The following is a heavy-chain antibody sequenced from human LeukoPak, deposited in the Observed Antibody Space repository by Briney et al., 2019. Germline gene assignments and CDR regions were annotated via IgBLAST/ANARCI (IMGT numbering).Heavy chain of an antibody. CDR3: ARGVDIGAGIFDY. D-gene: IGHD5-12*01. CDR1: GGTFSSYA. CDR2: IIPIFGTA. J-gene: IGHJ4*02. V-gene: IGHV1-69*01. Sequence: SVKVSCKASGGTFSSYAISWVRQAPGQGLEWMGGIIPIFGTANYAQKFQGRVTITADESTSTAYMELSSLRSGDTAVYYCARGVDIGAGIFDYWGQGTLVTVSS.